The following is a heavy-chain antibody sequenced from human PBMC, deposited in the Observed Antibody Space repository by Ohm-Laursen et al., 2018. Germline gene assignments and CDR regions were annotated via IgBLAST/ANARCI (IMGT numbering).Heavy chain of an antibody. Sequence: GTLSLTCTVSGGSISSSSYYWGWIRQPPGKGLEWIGSIYYSGSTYYNPSLKSRVTISVDTSKNQFSLKLSSVTAADTAVYYCARDRYNWNYYSFDPWGQGTLVTVSS. V-gene: IGHV4-39*02. D-gene: IGHD1-7*01. J-gene: IGHJ5*02. CDR2: IYYSGST. CDR1: GGSISSSSYY. CDR3: ARDRYNWNYYSFDP.